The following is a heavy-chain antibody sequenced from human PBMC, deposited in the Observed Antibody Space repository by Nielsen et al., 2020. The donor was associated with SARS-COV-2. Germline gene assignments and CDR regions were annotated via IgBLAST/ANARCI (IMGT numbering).Heavy chain of an antibody. Sequence: SETLSLTCAVYGGSFSGYYWSWIRQPPGKGLEWIGEINHSGSTNYNPSLKSRVTISVDTSKNQFSLKLSSVTAADTAVYYCARADTGLATVDYWGQGTLVTVSS. CDR2: INHSGST. D-gene: IGHD5-12*01. CDR3: ARADTGLATVDY. CDR1: GGSFSGYY. V-gene: IGHV4-34*01. J-gene: IGHJ4*02.